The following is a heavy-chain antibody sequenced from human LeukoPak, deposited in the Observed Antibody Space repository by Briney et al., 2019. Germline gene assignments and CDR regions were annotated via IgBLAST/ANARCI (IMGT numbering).Heavy chain of an antibody. V-gene: IGHV3-21*01. D-gene: IGHD1-7*01. J-gene: IGHJ3*02. CDR1: GFTFSLYS. Sequence: PGRSLRLSCAASGFTFSLYSMAWVRQAPGEGLEWVSSISSAGSYTYYADSVKGRFTISRDNAKNSLYLQMNSLNVDDTADYYCARPKTPGTTVFDAFDMWGQGTVATVSS. CDR2: ISSAGSYT. CDR3: ARPKTPGTTVFDAFDM.